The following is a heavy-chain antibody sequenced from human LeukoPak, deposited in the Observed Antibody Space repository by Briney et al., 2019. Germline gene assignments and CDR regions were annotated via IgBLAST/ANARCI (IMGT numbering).Heavy chain of an antibody. Sequence: GASVKVSCKASGFTFTSSAVQWVRQARGQRLEWIGWIVVGSGNTNYAQKFQERVTITRDMSTSTAYMELSSLRSEDTAVHYCAASLTFGGVIAPLDYWGQGTLVTVSS. V-gene: IGHV1-58*01. CDR1: GFTFTSSA. CDR2: IVVGSGNT. J-gene: IGHJ4*02. CDR3: AASLTFGGVIAPLDY. D-gene: IGHD3-16*02.